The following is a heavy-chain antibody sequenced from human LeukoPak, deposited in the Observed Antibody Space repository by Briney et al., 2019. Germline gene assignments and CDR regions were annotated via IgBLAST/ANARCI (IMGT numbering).Heavy chain of an antibody. V-gene: IGHV4-59*08. D-gene: IGHD4-17*01. CDR3: ARHMTTVNLFDY. CDR1: GGSISSYY. J-gene: IGHJ4*02. Sequence: PSETLSLTCTVSGGSISSYYWSWIRQPPGKGLEWIGYIYYSGSTNYNPSLKSRVTISVDTSKNQFSLKLSSVPAADTAVYYCARHMTTVNLFDYWGQGTLVTVSS. CDR2: IYYSGST.